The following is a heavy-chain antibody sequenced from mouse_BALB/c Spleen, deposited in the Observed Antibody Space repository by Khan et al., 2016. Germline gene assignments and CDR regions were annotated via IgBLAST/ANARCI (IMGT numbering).Heavy chain of an antibody. Sequence: VQLQQSGAELVKPGASVKLSCTASGFNIKDTYMHWVKQRPEQRLEWIGRIDPANGNTTYDPQFHGQATITADTSSNTAFLQLSSLTSDAPPFSYWARIVTTGRSYRYFEVGGAGSTVSV. CDR3: ARIVTTGRSYRYFEV. D-gene: IGHD2-12*01. J-gene: IGHJ1*01. CDR1: GFNIKDTY. V-gene: IGHV14-3*02. CDR2: IDPANGNT.